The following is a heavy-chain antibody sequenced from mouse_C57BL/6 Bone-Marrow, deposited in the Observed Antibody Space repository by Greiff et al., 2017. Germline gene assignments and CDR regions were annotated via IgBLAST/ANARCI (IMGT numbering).Heavy chain of an antibody. CDR2: ISSKSSNYAT. V-gene: IGHV10-3*01. Sequence: EVQVVESGGGLVQPKGSLKLSCAASGFTFNTYAMHWVRQAPGKGLEWVARISSKSSNYATYYADSVKDRFTISRDDSQSMLYLQMNNLKTEDTAMYYCVRGVAYWGQGTLVTVSA. J-gene: IGHJ3*01. CDR1: GFTFNTYA. CDR3: VRGVAY.